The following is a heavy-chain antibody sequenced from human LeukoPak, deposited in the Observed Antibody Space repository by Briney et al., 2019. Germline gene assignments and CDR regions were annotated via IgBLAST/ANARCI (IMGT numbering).Heavy chain of an antibody. V-gene: IGHV3-7*01. CDR1: GFTFNSFW. CDR3: ARDTHIYGYCSSTSCYGAFDI. J-gene: IGHJ3*02. D-gene: IGHD2-2*01. Sequence: GGSLRLSCAASGFTFNSFWMSWVRQAPGKGLEWVANIKQDGSEKYYVDSVKGRFTISRDNSKNTLYLQMNSLRAEDTAVYYCARDTHIYGYCSSTSCYGAFDIWGQGTMVAVSS. CDR2: IKQDGSEK.